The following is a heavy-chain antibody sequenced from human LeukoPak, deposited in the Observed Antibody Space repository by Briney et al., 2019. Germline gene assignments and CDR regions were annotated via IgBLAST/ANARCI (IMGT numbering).Heavy chain of an antibody. V-gene: IGHV4-61*02. CDR2: FYTSGST. D-gene: IGHD3-10*01. CDR1: GGSISSGSYY. Sequence: SETLSLTCTLSGGSISSGSYYWSWIRHPAGKGLEWIGRFYTSGSTNYNPSLKSRVTISVDTSKNQFSLKLSSVTAADTAVYYCARGRVTMVRGVMVEPAFDIWGQGTMVTVSS. CDR3: ARGRVTMVRGVMVEPAFDI. J-gene: IGHJ3*02.